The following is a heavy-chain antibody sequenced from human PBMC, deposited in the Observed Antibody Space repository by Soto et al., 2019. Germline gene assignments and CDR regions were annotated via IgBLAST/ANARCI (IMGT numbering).Heavy chain of an antibody. CDR1: GGTFSSYA. V-gene: IGHV1-69*01. D-gene: IGHD2-21*02. Sequence: QVQLVQSGAEVKKPGSSVKVSCKASGGTFSSYAISWVRQAPGQGLEWMGDIIPSFGTANYAQKFQDRVTIIADESTSTAYMELRSLRAEDTAVYYCARAVADCGSDCTFDYWGQGTLVTVSP. CDR2: IIPSFGTA. J-gene: IGHJ4*02. CDR3: ARAVADCGSDCTFDY.